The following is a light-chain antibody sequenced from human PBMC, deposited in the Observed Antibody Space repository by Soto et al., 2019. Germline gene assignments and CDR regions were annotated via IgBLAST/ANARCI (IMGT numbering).Light chain of an antibody. Sequence: EIVMTQSPATLSVSPGERVTLSCRASESISFNLAWYQQKPGQAPSLLMYGVFARATGIPARFSGSGSGTEFTLTISSLQSEDFAGYYCQHYNTWSSITFGQGTRLEIK. CDR3: QHYNTWSSIT. V-gene: IGKV3-15*01. CDR2: GVF. J-gene: IGKJ5*01. CDR1: ESISFN.